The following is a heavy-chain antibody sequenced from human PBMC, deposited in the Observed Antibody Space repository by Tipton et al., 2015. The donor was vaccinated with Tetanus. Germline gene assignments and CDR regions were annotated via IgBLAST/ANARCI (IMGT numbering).Heavy chain of an antibody. J-gene: IGHJ4*02. CDR2: IYYIGST. CDR3: ARDIEEVGATKYFDY. CDR1: GGSSSDYY. Sequence: TLSLTCAVNGGSSSDYYWSWIRQPPGKGLEWIGYIYYIGSTNYNPSLKSRVTISVDTSKNQFSLKLSSVTAADTAVYYCARDIEEVGATKYFDYWGQGTLVTVSS. D-gene: IGHD1-26*01. V-gene: IGHV4-59*01.